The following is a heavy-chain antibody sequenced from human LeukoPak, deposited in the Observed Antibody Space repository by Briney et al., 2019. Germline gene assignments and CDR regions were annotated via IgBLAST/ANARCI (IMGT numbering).Heavy chain of an antibody. CDR3: ARDKRIAAAGIDY. CDR2: ISSSSSYI. V-gene: IGHV3-21*01. CDR1: GFTFSSYS. D-gene: IGHD6-13*01. J-gene: IGHJ4*02. Sequence: GGSLRLSCAASGFTFSSYSMNWVRQAPGKGLEWVSSISSSSSYIYYADSVKGRFTISRDNAKNSLYLQMNSLRAEDTAVYYCARDKRIAAAGIDYWGQGALVTVSS.